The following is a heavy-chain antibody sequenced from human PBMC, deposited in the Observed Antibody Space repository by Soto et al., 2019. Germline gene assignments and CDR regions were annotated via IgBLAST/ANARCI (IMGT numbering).Heavy chain of an antibody. J-gene: IGHJ5*02. V-gene: IGHV5-51*01. CDR2: IYPSDSDT. CDR3: ARREPVRRTGYGNWFDP. Sequence: GESLKISCQGSGYSFSNYWIAWVRQMPGKGLEWMGMIYPSDSDTRYSPSFQGRVTISADKSISTAYLQWSSLKASDTAMYYCARREPVRRTGYGNWFDPWGQGTLVTVSS. CDR1: GYSFSNYW. D-gene: IGHD3-9*01.